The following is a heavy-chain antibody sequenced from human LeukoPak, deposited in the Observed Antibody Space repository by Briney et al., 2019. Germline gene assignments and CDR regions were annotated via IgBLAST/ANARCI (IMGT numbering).Heavy chain of an antibody. V-gene: IGHV1-2*02. CDR1: GDTFTGYY. J-gene: IGHJ4*02. CDR2: INPNSGGT. D-gene: IGHD6-19*01. Sequence: ASVKVSCKASGDTFTGYYMHWVRQAPGQGLECMGGINPNSGGTNYAQKFQGRVTTTRDTSIRTAYMELSRLRSDDTAVYYCASPAVAGIAVAGTFDYWGQGTLVTVSS. CDR3: ASPAVAGIAVAGTFDY.